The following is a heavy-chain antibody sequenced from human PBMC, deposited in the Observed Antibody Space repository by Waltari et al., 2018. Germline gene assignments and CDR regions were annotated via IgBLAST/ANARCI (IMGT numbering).Heavy chain of an antibody. D-gene: IGHD1-1*01. CDR2: LYFSGNT. CDR1: GASITIRNYY. V-gene: IGHV4-39*01. J-gene: IGHJ4*02. Sequence: QLQLQESGPGLVKPSETLSLTCTVSGASITIRNYYWGWIRQSPGKGLEWLGSLYFSGNTYYNPALGSRLTMSVDTSKNQFYRRLNSVTAADRGVYYCTRHTTALAGTFSEFDYWGQGTLVAVSS. CDR3: TRHTTALAGTFSEFDY.